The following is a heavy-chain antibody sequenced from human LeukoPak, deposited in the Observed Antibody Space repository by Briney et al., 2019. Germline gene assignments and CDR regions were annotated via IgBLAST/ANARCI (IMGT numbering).Heavy chain of an antibody. CDR3: ARELERRYDFWSGYYTEAFDI. CDR2: ISSSSSYI. V-gene: IGHV3-21*01. Sequence: PGGSLRLSCAASGFTFSSYSMNWVRQAPGKGLEWVSPISSSSSYIYYADSVKGRFTISRDNAKNSLYLQMNSLRAEDTAVYYCARELERRYDFWSGYYTEAFDIWGQGTMVTVSS. D-gene: IGHD3-3*01. J-gene: IGHJ3*02. CDR1: GFTFSSYS.